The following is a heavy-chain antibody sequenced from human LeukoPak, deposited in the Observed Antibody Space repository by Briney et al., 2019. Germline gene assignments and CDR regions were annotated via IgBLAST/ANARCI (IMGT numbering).Heavy chain of an antibody. CDR2: ISYDGSNR. J-gene: IGHJ4*02. CDR3: AKEGDVPDY. Sequence: GGSLRLSCAASGFTFSSYGMHWVRQAPGKGLEWVAVISYDGSNRYYADSVKGRFTISRDNSKNTLYLQMNSLRAEDTAAYYCAKEGDVPDYWGQGTLVTVSS. V-gene: IGHV3-30*18. CDR1: GFTFSSYG. D-gene: IGHD5-24*01.